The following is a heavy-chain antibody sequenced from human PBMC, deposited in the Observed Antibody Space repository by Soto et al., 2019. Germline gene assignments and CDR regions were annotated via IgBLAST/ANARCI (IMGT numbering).Heavy chain of an antibody. J-gene: IGHJ3*01. Sequence: QVQLVESGGDVVQPGRSLRLSCAASGFTFNKYGMHWVRQAPGKWLEWLAVIVKDGSNQQYGDSAKGRFTISRDNSKNTVYLQINSLRVEDTAVYYCVRDDYRPYNGLNLLGQGTMVTVSS. CDR2: IVKDGSNQ. D-gene: IGHD2-8*01. V-gene: IGHV3-33*04. CDR3: VRDDYRPYNGLNL. CDR1: GFTFNKYG.